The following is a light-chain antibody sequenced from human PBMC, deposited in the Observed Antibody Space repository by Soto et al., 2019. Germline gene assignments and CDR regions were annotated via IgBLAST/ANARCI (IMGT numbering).Light chain of an antibody. CDR3: QQSDSTPYP. V-gene: IGKV1-39*01. CDR2: DAS. Sequence: DIQMTQSPSSLSASVGDRVTITCRASQTISTYLNWYQQKPGKAPRLLIYDASSLLSGVPSRFSGSGSGTDFTLIIASLQPEDFSTYYCQQSDSTPYPFGQGTKVEI. CDR1: QTISTY. J-gene: IGKJ2*01.